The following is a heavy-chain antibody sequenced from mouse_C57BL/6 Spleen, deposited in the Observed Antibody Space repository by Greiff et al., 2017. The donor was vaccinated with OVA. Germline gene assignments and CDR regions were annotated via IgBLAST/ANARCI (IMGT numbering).Heavy chain of an antibody. V-gene: IGHV14-4*01. CDR1: GFNIKDDY. Sequence: VQLQQSGAELVRPGASVKLSCTASGFNIKDDYMHWVKQRPEQGLEWIGWIDPENGDTEYASKFQGKATITADTSSNTAYLQLSSLTSEDTAVHYCTRLAWFAYWGQGTLVTVSA. CDR3: TRLAWFAY. J-gene: IGHJ3*01. CDR2: IDPENGDT.